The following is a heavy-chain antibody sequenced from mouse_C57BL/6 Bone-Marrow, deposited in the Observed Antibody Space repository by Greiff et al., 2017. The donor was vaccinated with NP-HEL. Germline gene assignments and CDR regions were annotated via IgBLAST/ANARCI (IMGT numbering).Heavy chain of an antibody. CDR3: ARPPYGSSPAWFAY. CDR1: GYTFTSYW. D-gene: IGHD1-1*01. CDR2: INPSNGGP. Sequence: QVQLQQPGTELVKPGASVKLSCKASGYTFTSYWMHWVKQRPGQGLEWIGNINPSNGGPNYNEKFKSKATLTVDKSSSTAYMQLSSLTSEDSAVYYCARPPYGSSPAWFAYWGQGTLVTVSA. J-gene: IGHJ3*01. V-gene: IGHV1-53*01.